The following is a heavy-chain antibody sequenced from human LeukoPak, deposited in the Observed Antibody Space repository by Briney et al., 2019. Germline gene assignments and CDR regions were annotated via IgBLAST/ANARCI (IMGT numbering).Heavy chain of an antibody. CDR3: ARARGDVAEAME. CDR1: GYSVSNGYY. CDR2: IYYSGST. Sequence: SETLSLTCTVSGYSVSNGYYWDWIRQPPGKGLEWIGSIYYSGSTYYNPSLKSRVTISVDKSKNQFSLKLSSVTATVTAVYYCARARGDVAEAMEWGQGTLVPVSS. J-gene: IGHJ4*02. V-gene: IGHV4-38-2*02. D-gene: IGHD3-16*01.